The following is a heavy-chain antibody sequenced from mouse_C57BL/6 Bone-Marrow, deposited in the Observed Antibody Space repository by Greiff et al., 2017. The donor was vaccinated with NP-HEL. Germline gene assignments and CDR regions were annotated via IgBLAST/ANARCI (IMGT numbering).Heavy chain of an antibody. D-gene: IGHD1-1*01. CDR1: GFTFSSYA. CDR3: TRDGSSPAWFAY. CDR2: ISSGGDYI. V-gene: IGHV5-9-1*02. Sequence: EVQGVESGAGLVKPGGSLKLSCAASGFTFSSYAMSWVRQTPEKRLEWVAYISSGGDYIYYADTVKGRFTISRDNARNTLYLQMSSLKSEDTAMYYCTRDGSSPAWFAYWGQGTLVTVSA. J-gene: IGHJ3*01.